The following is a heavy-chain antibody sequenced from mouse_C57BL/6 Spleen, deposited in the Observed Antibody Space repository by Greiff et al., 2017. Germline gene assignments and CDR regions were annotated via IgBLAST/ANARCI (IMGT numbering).Heavy chain of an antibody. Sequence: QVQLQQSGAELVRPGASVTLSCKASGYTFTDYEMHWVQQTPVHGLEWIGAIDPETGGTAYNQKFKGKAILTADKSSSTAYMELRILKSEDSAFYYCSRSIYYEYDSYYAMDYWGQGTSVTVSS. CDR1: GYTFTDYE. J-gene: IGHJ4*01. V-gene: IGHV1-15*01. CDR3: SRSIYYEYDSYYAMDY. CDR2: IDPETGGT. D-gene: IGHD2-4*01.